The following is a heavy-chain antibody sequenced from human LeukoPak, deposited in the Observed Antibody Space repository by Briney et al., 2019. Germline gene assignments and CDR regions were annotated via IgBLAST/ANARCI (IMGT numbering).Heavy chain of an antibody. CDR1: GYTFTSYY. CDR3: ARNLYLYDNSGYCDY. Sequence: ASVKVLCKSSGYTFTSYYMLWVRQASEQGLEGMGIINRSGGSKSHAQEFQGRLTMTRDMSKRSDYMAVRSVSSEDAAVLHCARNLYLYDNSGYCDYWGQGTLVTVSS. V-gene: IGHV1-46*01. J-gene: IGHJ4*02. CDR2: INRSGGSK. D-gene: IGHD3-22*01.